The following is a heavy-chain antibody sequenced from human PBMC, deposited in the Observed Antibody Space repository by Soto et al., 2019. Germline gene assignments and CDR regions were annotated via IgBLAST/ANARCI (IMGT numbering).Heavy chain of an antibody. J-gene: IGHJ4*02. CDR3: ARDLGATNYYFDY. CDR1: GFTFRSYG. V-gene: IGHV3-33*01. CDR2: IWYDGSKK. D-gene: IGHD3-16*01. Sequence: GGSLRLSCAASGFTFRSYGMHWVRQAPGKGLEWVALIWYDGSKKYHADSVKGRFTISRDDSKNTLYLQMNSLRAEDTAVYYCARDLGATNYYFDYWGQGTLVTVSS.